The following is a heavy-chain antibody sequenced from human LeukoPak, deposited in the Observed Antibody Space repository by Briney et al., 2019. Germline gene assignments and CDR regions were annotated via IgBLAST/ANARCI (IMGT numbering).Heavy chain of an antibody. CDR1: GFTFSSYG. CDR3: AKDQDLYCSGGSCHSTLDY. Sequence: GGSLRLSCAASGFTFSSYGMHWVRQAPGEGLEWVALIRYDGRSKYYADSVQGRFIISRDTSKNKISLQMNSLKVEDTAVYYCAKDQDLYCSGGSCHSTLDYWGQGTLVTVSS. D-gene: IGHD2-15*01. J-gene: IGHJ4*02. V-gene: IGHV3-30*02. CDR2: IRYDGRSK.